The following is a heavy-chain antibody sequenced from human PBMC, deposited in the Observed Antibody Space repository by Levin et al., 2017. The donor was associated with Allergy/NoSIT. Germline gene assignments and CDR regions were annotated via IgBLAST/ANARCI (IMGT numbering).Heavy chain of an antibody. D-gene: IGHD2-15*01. CDR2: ISGSGGDI. J-gene: IGHJ4*02. CDR3: AKGVEGSWIRAGAFDY. V-gene: IGHV3-23*01. CDR1: GFSFTGYA. Sequence: SGGSLRLSCVASGFSFTGYAMTWVRQTPGRGLEWVAEISGSGGDIYYADSVKGRFTISKDKSKKPLYLQMKSLRVEDTATYFCAKGVEGSWIRAGAFDYWGQGTLVTVSS.